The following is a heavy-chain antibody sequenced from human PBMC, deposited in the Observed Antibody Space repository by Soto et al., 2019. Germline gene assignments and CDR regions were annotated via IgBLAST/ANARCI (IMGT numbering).Heavy chain of an antibody. Sequence: ASVKVSCKTSGYTFTGYYMHWVRQAPGQGLEWMGWINPNSGGTNYAQKFQGWVTMTRDTSISTAYMELSRLRSDDTAVYYCARGHRKNNSYYYYGMDVWGQGTTVTVSS. J-gene: IGHJ6*02. CDR3: ARGHRKNNSYYYYGMDV. CDR2: INPNSGGT. V-gene: IGHV1-2*04. D-gene: IGHD1-1*01. CDR1: GYTFTGYY.